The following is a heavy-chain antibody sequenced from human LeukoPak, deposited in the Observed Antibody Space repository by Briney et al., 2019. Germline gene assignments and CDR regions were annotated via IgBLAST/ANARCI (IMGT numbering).Heavy chain of an antibody. CDR3: AKAPGDIVDYDFYGMDV. J-gene: IGHJ6*02. Sequence: GGSLRLSCAASGFTFSSYAMSWVRQAPGKGLEWVSTISGHGGNIYYAASVKGRFTISRDNSKNTLYLQMNALRAEDTALYYCAKAPGDIVDYDFYGMDVWGRGTTVTVSS. CDR1: GFTFSSYA. CDR2: ISGHGGNI. V-gene: IGHV3-23*01. D-gene: IGHD3-22*01.